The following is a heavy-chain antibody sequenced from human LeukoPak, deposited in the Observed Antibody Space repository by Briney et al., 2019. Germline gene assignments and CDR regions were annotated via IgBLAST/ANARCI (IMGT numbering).Heavy chain of an antibody. D-gene: IGHD3-9*01. Sequence: SETLSLTCPVFGGSISSSSYYWGWIRQPPGKGLEWIGSIYYSGSTYYNPSLKSRVTISVDTSKNQFSLKLSSVTAADTAVYYCARRDARYFDWSLYDYWGQGTLVTVSS. V-gene: IGHV4-39*01. CDR3: ARRDARYFDWSLYDY. J-gene: IGHJ4*02. CDR2: IYYSGST. CDR1: GGSISSSSYY.